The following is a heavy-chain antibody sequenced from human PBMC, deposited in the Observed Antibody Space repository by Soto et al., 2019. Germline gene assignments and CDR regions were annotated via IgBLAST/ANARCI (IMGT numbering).Heavy chain of an antibody. J-gene: IGHJ4*02. D-gene: IGHD6-13*01. CDR3: ARRAAADDYFDY. CDR2: ISYDGSNK. V-gene: IGHV3-30-3*01. CDR1: GFTFSSYA. Sequence: GGSLRLSYAASGFTFSSYAMHWVRQSPGKGLEWVAVISYDGSNKYYADSVKGRFTISRDNSKNTLYLQMNSLRAEDTAVYYCARRAAADDYFDYRGQGTLVTVSS.